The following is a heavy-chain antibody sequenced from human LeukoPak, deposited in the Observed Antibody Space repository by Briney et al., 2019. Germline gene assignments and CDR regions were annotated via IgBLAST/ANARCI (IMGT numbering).Heavy chain of an antibody. J-gene: IGHJ4*02. D-gene: IGHD3-22*01. CDR1: GFTFSNYW. V-gene: IGHV3-74*01. CDR3: VRDYYDSSGYPYYFDH. Sequence: GWALRLSCAASGFTFSNYWMHWVCQAPGKGLAWVSRINSDGSYTSYADSAKGRFSISRDNAKNTLYLQMNSLRAEDTAVYYCVRDYYDSSGYPYYFDHWGQGTLVTVSS. CDR2: INSDGSYT.